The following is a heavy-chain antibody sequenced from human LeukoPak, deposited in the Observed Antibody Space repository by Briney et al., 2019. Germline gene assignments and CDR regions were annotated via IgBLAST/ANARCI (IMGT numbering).Heavy chain of an antibody. V-gene: IGHV3-33*01. Sequence: GGSLRLSCAASGFTFSSYGMHWVRQAPGKGLDWVAVIWYDGSKKYFADSVKGRFTISRDNAKNTLYLQMNSLRAEDTAVYYCARAWIADYWGQGTLVTVSS. CDR1: GFTFSSYG. CDR2: IWYDGSKK. J-gene: IGHJ4*02. CDR3: ARAWIADY. D-gene: IGHD5-12*01.